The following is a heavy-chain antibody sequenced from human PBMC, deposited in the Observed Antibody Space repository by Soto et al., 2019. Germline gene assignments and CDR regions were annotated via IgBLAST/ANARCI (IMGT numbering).Heavy chain of an antibody. Sequence: SQTLSLTCAISGDSVSSNSAAWNWIRQSPSRGLEWLGRTYYRSKWYNDYAVSVKSRITINPDTSKNQFSLQLNSVTPEDTAVYYCARVYCSGGSCYSQKDAFDIWGQGTMVTVS. CDR2: TYYRSKWYN. V-gene: IGHV6-1*01. J-gene: IGHJ3*02. D-gene: IGHD2-15*01. CDR3: ARVYCSGGSCYSQKDAFDI. CDR1: GDSVSSNSAA.